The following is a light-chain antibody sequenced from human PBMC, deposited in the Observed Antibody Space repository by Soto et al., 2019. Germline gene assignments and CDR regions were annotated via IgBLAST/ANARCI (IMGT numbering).Light chain of an antibody. CDR2: EVR. Sequence: QSVLTQPPSASGYPGQSVTISCTATSNDVGGYNYVSWYQEHSGKAPKVLLHEVRDRPSGVPDRFSASKSGNTASRTVSGLQAEDEADYYCSSYAGGNRFVFGTGTKVTVL. V-gene: IGLV2-8*01. CDR1: SNDVGGYNY. CDR3: SSYAGGNRFV. J-gene: IGLJ1*01.